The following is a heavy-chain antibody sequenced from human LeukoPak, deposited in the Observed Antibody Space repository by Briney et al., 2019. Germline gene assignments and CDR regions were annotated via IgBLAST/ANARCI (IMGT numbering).Heavy chain of an antibody. CDR3: AKGVVVTDPYYFDY. CDR2: ISGSGGST. CDR1: GFTFSDYY. V-gene: IGHV3-23*01. D-gene: IGHD2-21*02. Sequence: PGGSLRLSCAASGFTFSDYYMSWIRQAPGKGLEWVSAISGSGGSTYYADSVKGRFTISRDNSKNTLYLQMNSLRAEDTAVYYCAKGVVVTDPYYFDYWGQGTLVTASS. J-gene: IGHJ4*02.